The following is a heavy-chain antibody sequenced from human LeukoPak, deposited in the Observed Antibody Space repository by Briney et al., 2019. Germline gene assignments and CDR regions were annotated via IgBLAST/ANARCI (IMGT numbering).Heavy chain of an antibody. CDR2: IKQDGSEK. V-gene: IGHV3-7*03. J-gene: IGHJ3*02. CDR3: AKIGVLRFPGAFDI. Sequence: GGSLRLSCAASGFTFSSYWMSWVRQAPGKGLEWVANIKQDGSEKYYVDSVKGRFTISRDNAKNSLYLQMNSLRAEDTAVYYCAKIGVLRFPGAFDIWGQGTMVTVSS. D-gene: IGHD2-15*01. CDR1: GFTFSSYW.